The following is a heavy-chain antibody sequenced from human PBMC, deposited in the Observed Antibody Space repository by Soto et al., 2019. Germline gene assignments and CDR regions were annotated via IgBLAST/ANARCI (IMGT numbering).Heavy chain of an antibody. CDR2: IYYSGST. CDR3: ARQQWAYYDSSPNDY. D-gene: IGHD3-22*01. Sequence: SETLSLTCTVSGGSISSSSYYWGWIRQPPGKGLEWIGSIYYSGSTYYNPSLKSRVTISVDTSKNQFSLKLSSVTAADTAVYYCARQQWAYYDSSPNDYWGQGTLVT. V-gene: IGHV4-39*01. CDR1: GGSISSSSYY. J-gene: IGHJ4*02.